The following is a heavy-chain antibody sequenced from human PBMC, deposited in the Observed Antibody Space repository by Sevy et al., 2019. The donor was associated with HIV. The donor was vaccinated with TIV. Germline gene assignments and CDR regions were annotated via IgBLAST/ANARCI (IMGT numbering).Heavy chain of an antibody. CDR2: ISSSSATI. D-gene: IGHD3-22*01. CDR3: ARNYYDSSGYYFGGNPFDI. Sequence: GGSLRLSCAASEFNFSTSSMNWLRQAPGGGLEWLSYISSSSATIYYTDSVKGRFTISRDNAKNSLYLQMTTLRDEDTAVYYCARNYYDSSGYYFGGNPFDIWGQGTMVTVSS. J-gene: IGHJ3*02. V-gene: IGHV3-48*02. CDR1: EFNFSTSS.